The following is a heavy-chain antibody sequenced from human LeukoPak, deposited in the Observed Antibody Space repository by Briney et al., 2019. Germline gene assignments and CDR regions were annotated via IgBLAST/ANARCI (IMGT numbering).Heavy chain of an antibody. V-gene: IGHV3-66*02. CDR2: IYTAGGT. Sequence: PGGSLRLSCVVSGFTVSNNYMSWVRQAPGKGLEWVSVIYTAGGTYYVDSVKGRFTISRDISKNTVYLQMNSLRADDTAMYYCASEGDWGQGTLATVSS. CDR1: GFTVSNNY. J-gene: IGHJ4*02. CDR3: ASEGD. D-gene: IGHD3-16*01.